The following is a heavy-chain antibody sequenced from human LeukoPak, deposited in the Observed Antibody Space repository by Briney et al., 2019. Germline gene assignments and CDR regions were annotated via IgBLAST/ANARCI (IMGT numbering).Heavy chain of an antibody. CDR1: GGSISSSSYY. Sequence: SETLSFTCTVSGGSISSSSYYWGWIRQPPGKGLEWIGSIYYSGSTYYNPSLKSRVTISVDTSKNQFSLKLSSVTAADTAVYYCARRPEASAERGYSGYYFDYWGQGTLVTVSS. D-gene: IGHD5-12*01. V-gene: IGHV4-39*07. CDR2: IYYSGST. J-gene: IGHJ4*02. CDR3: ARRPEASAERGYSGYYFDY.